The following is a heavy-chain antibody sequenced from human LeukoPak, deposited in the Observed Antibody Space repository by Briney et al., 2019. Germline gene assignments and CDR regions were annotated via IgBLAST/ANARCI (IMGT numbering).Heavy chain of an antibody. CDR1: RFAFSSYS. CDR3: ARENHGSFDY. Sequence: GGSLRLSCAASRFAFSSYSINWVRQAPGKGLEWVSCISSSSTYIYYADSVRGRFAISRDNAKNSLYLQMNSLRAEDTAVYYCARENHGSFDYWGQGSLVTVSS. CDR2: ISSSSTYI. D-gene: IGHD1-14*01. V-gene: IGHV3-21*01. J-gene: IGHJ4*02.